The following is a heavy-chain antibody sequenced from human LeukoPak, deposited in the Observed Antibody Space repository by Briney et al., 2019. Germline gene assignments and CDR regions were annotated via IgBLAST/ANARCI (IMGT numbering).Heavy chain of an antibody. CDR1: GGSFSGYY. CDR2: INHSGST. V-gene: IGHV4-34*01. D-gene: IGHD6-19*01. CDR3: ASSSGWYGREGFDY. Sequence: SETLSLTCAVYGGSFSGYYWSWIRQPPGKGLEWIGEINHSGSTYYNPSLKSRVTISVDTSKNQFSLKLSSVTAADTAVYYCASSSGWYGREGFDYWGQGTLVTVSS. J-gene: IGHJ4*02.